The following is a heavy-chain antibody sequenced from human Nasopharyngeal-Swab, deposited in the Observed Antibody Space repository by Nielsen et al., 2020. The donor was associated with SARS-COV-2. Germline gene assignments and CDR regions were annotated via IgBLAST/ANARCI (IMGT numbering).Heavy chain of an antibody. J-gene: IGHJ6*03. D-gene: IGHD1-26*01. V-gene: IGHV4-61*06. CDR3: ARVGGDYYYYYYMDV. Sequence: WIRQPPGKGLEWIGYIYYSGSTNYNPSLKSRVTISVDRSKNQFSLKLGSVTAADTAVYYCARVGGDYYYYYYMDVWGKGTTVTVSS. CDR2: IYYSGST.